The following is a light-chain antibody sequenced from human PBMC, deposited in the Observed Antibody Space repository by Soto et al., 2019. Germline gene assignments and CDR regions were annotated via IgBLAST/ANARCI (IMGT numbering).Light chain of an antibody. CDR1: QSISAY. CDR2: TTS. V-gene: IGKV1-39*01. CDR3: QHYVSPPIT. J-gene: IGKJ5*01. Sequence: DIQMTQSPSSLSASVGDRVTITCRASQSISAYLNWYQHTPGRAPELLIYTTSRLQGGVPSRFSGSGSGTEFTLTISRLQPEDFAVYYCQHYVSPPITFGQGTRLEIK.